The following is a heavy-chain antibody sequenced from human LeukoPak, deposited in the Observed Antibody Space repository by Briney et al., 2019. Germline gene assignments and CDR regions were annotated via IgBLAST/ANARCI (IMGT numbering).Heavy chain of an antibody. V-gene: IGHV1-24*01. CDR2: FDPEDGET. CDR1: GYTLTELS. J-gene: IGHJ3*02. D-gene: IGHD2-21*01. Sequence: GASVKVSCKVSGYTLTELSMHWVRQAPGKGLEWMGGFDPEDGETIYAQKFQGRVTMPEDTSTDTAYMELSSLRSEDTAVYYCATGLHYDAFDICGQGTMVTVSS. CDR3: ATGLHYDAFDI.